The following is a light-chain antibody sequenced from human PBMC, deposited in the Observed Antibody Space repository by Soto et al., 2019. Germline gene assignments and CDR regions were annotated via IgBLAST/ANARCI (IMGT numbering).Light chain of an antibody. Sequence: IVLTQSPATLSLSPGERAALSCRDSQSVSTSLAWYQHKPGQAPRLIIYDASKRAPGIPARFSGSGSGTDFTLTISSLEPEDFAVYYCQVRDVWPTFGQGTKVEIK. J-gene: IGKJ1*01. V-gene: IGKV3-11*01. CDR3: QVRDVWPT. CDR2: DAS. CDR1: QSVSTS.